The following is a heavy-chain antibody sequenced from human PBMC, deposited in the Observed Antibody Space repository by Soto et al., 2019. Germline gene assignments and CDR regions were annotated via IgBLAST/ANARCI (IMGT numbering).Heavy chain of an antibody. D-gene: IGHD2-15*01. CDR1: GFTVSSNY. Sequence: LSLTCAASGFTVSSNYMSWVRQAPGKGLEWVSVIYSGGSTYYADSVKGRFTISRDNSKNTRYLQMNSLRAEDTAVYYGARAVEADAFDIWGQGTMVTVSS. CDR2: IYSGGST. V-gene: IGHV3-53*01. J-gene: IGHJ3*02. CDR3: ARAVEADAFDI.